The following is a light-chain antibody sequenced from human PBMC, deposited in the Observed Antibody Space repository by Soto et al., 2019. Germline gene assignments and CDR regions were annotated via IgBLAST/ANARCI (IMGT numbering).Light chain of an antibody. CDR1: QGISNY. V-gene: IGKV1-9*01. J-gene: IGKJ4*01. CDR3: QYLNSFPLT. CDR2: LAS. Sequence: IQLTQSPSSLSASAGDRVTITCRASQGISNYLAWYQQKPGRAPKLLIYLASTLQGGVPSRFSGSGSGTDFSLTISSLQPEDVATYYCQYLNSFPLTFGGGTKVDIK.